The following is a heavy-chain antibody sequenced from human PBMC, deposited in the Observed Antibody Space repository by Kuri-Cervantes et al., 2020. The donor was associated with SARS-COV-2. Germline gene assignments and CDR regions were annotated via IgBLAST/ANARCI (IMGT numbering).Heavy chain of an antibody. CDR3: ASAGADAFDI. CDR2: ISTTSDYI. V-gene: IGHV3-21*01. J-gene: IGHJ3*02. D-gene: IGHD3-10*01. CDR1: GFTFSSYN. Sequence: GGSLRLSCAASGFTFSSYNMNWVRQAPGKGLEWVSSISTTSDYIYYADSVKGRFAISRDNAKNSLYLQMNSLRAEDTAVYYCASAGADAFDIWGQGTMVTVSS.